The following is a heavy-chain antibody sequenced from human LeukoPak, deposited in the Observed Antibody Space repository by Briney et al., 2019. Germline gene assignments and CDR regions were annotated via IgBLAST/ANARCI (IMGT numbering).Heavy chain of an antibody. CDR3: ARDRFYSSSDSPSYYMDV. D-gene: IGHD6-13*01. Sequence: ASVRVSCKASGYTFTGYYMHWVRQAPGQRLEWMGWINPNSGGTNYAQKFQGRVTMTRDTSISTAYMELSRLRSDDTAVYYCARDRFYSSSDSPSYYMDVWGKGTTVTVSS. CDR2: INPNSGGT. V-gene: IGHV1-2*02. J-gene: IGHJ6*03. CDR1: GYTFTGYY.